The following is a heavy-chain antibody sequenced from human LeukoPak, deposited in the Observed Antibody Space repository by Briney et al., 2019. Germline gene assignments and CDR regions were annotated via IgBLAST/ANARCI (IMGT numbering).Heavy chain of an antibody. J-gene: IGHJ5*02. CDR3: ARDLGQYYDTSDNWFDP. CDR1: GFTFSNYW. Sequence: GGSLKLSCAASGFTFSNYWMHWVRQAPGKGLVWVSRINSDGINTSYADSVKGRFTISRDNAKNTLNLQMNSLRAEDTAVYYCARDLGQYYDTSDNWFDPWGQGTLVTVSS. D-gene: IGHD3-22*01. CDR2: INSDGINT. V-gene: IGHV3-74*01.